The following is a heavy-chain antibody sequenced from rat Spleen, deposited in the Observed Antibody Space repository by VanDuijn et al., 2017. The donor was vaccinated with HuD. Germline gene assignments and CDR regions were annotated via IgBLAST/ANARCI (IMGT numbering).Heavy chain of an antibody. CDR2: ISYDGSST. CDR1: GFTFSDYY. V-gene: IGHV5-20*01. J-gene: IGHJ3*01. Sequence: EVQVVESGGGLVQPGRSLKLSCAASGFTFSDYYMAWVRQAPAKGLEWVATISYDGSSTYYRDSVKGRLTISRDNAKSSLYLQMDSLRSEDTATYYCTRDRILRSTGFDYWGQGTLVTVSS. CDR3: TRDRILRSTGFDY. D-gene: IGHD1-6*01.